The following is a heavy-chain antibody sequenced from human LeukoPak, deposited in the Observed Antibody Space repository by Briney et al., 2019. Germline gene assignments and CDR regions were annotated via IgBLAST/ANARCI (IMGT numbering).Heavy chain of an antibody. CDR2: INPNSGVT. Sequence: ASVKVSCKASGYTFIGHYIHWVRQAPGQGLEWMGWINPNSGVTKYVQKFQGRVTVTRDTSISTAYMELSSLRSDDTAVYYCAKQHDTSGSFVGFDYWGQGTLVTVSS. CDR1: GYTFIGHY. CDR3: AKQHDTSGSFVGFDY. V-gene: IGHV1-2*02. J-gene: IGHJ4*02. D-gene: IGHD3-22*01.